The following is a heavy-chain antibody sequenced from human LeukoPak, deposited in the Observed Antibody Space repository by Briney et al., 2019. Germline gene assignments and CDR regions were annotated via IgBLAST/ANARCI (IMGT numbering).Heavy chain of an antibody. CDR3: AKLGKAPAGTGGLDY. D-gene: IGHD6-13*01. V-gene: IGHV3-23*01. Sequence: GGSLRLSCAASGFTFSSYAMSWVRQAPGKVLEWVSAISGGGGSTYYADSGKGRFTISRHNSKHTLYLQMNSPRAEDTAVYYCAKLGKAPAGTGGLDYWGQGTLVTVSS. CDR1: GFTFSSYA. CDR2: ISGGGGST. J-gene: IGHJ4*02.